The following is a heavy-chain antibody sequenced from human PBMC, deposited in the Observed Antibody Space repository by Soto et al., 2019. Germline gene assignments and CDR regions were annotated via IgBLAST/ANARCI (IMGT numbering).Heavy chain of an antibody. V-gene: IGHV1-18*04. J-gene: IGHJ4*02. CDR3: ARDREYDFWSGYFDY. Sequence: ASVKVSCKASGYTFTSYGISWVRQAPGQGLEWMGWISAYNGNTNYAQKLQGRVTMTTDTSTSKAYMELRSLRSDDTAVYYCARDREYDFWSGYFDYWGQGTLVTVSS. D-gene: IGHD3-3*01. CDR1: GYTFTSYG. CDR2: ISAYNGNT.